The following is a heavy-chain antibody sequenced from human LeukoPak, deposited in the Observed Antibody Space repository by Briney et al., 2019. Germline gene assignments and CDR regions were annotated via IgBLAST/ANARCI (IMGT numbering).Heavy chain of an antibody. Sequence: SETLSLTCAVYGGSFSGYYWSWIRQPPGKGLEWIGEINHSGSTNCNPSLKSRVTISVDTSKNQFSLKLSSVTAADTAVYYCARGRYGVTMIVVVPRYYFDYWGQGTLVTVSS. CDR2: INHSGST. CDR3: ARGRYGVTMIVVVPRYYFDY. CDR1: GGSFSGYY. J-gene: IGHJ4*02. V-gene: IGHV4-34*01. D-gene: IGHD3-22*01.